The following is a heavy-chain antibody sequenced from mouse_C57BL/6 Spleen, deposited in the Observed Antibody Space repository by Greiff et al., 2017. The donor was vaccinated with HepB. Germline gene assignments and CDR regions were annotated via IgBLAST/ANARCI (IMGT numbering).Heavy chain of an antibody. CDR1: GFNIKDYY. Sequence: EVQLQQSGAELVRPGASVKLSCTASGFNIKDYYMHWVKQRPEQGLEWIGRIDPEDGDTEYAPKFQGKATMTADTSSNTAYLQLSSLTSEDTAVYYCTTETAQAQYYFDYWGQGTTLTVSS. D-gene: IGHD3-2*02. V-gene: IGHV14-1*01. CDR2: IDPEDGDT. CDR3: TTETAQAQYYFDY. J-gene: IGHJ2*01.